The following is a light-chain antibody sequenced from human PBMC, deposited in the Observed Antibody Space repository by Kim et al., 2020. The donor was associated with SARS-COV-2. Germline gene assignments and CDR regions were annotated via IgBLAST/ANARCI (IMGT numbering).Light chain of an antibody. CDR1: SSDVGSYNY. Sequence: QSVLTQPPSASGSPGQSVTISCTGTSSDVGSYNYVSWYQQHPGKAPKLMIYEVSKRPSGVPDRFSGSKSGNTASLTVSGLQAEDEADYYCNSYAGSSNFVFGTGTKVTVL. V-gene: IGLV2-8*01. CDR2: EVS. CDR3: NSYAGSSNFV. J-gene: IGLJ1*01.